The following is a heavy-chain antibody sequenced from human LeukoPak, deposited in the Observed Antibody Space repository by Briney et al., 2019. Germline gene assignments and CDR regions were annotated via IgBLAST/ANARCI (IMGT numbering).Heavy chain of an antibody. J-gene: IGHJ4*02. CDR2: ISGSAGST. CDR1: GFAFSTYA. CDR3: AKDPPTAITGIEQPAYFDY. V-gene: IGHV3-23*01. D-gene: IGHD1-20*01. Sequence: GGSLRLSCAASGFAFSTYAMTWVRQAPGKGLEWVSGISGSAGSTYYADSVKGRFTISRDNSKNTLYLQMNNLRAEDTAVYYCAKDPPTAITGIEQPAYFDYWGQGTLVTVSS.